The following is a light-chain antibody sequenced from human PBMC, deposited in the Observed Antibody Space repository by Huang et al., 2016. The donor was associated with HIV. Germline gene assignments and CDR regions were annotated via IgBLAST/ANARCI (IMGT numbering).Light chain of an antibody. Sequence: IVMTQSQLSLPATPGAPALISCNSRQSLLRSRGYNYLDLYLQKPGQSPQLLIYLGASRASGVPDRFSGIGAGTDVTLGISRVEAEDVGIYYCMQGLQTPYTFGQGTNLDIK. CDR2: LGA. CDR3: MQGLQTPYT. V-gene: IGKV2-28*01. CDR1: QSLLRSRGYNY. J-gene: IGKJ2*01.